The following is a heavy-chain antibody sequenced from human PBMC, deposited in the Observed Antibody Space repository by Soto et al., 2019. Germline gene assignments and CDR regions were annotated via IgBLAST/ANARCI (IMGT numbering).Heavy chain of an antibody. CDR3: ARDLEQWLAKESY. CDR1: GFSFANYA. V-gene: IGHV3-23*01. D-gene: IGHD6-19*01. CDR2: ISGSGDRT. J-gene: IGHJ4*02. Sequence: GGSLRLSCAASGFSFANYAMGWVRQAPGKGLEWVAHISGSGDRTFYADSVKGRFTISRDNSKNTLYLQMNSLRAEDTAVYYCARDLEQWLAKESYWGQGTLVTVSS.